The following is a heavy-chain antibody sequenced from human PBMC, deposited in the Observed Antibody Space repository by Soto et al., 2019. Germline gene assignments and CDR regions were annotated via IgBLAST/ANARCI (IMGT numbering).Heavy chain of an antibody. Sequence: EVQLVESGGDLVQPGGSLRLSCAPSGFSFSSYWMTWVRQAPGKGLEWVANIKQDGREKYYVASVKGRFTISRDNGKNLLYLQMDSLTPDDTAVYYCAGDGVRNGAYNGWLDPWGQGTLVTVSS. CDR2: IKQDGREK. J-gene: IGHJ5*02. CDR1: GFSFSSYW. CDR3: AGDGVRNGAYNGWLDP. V-gene: IGHV3-7*03. D-gene: IGHD3-16*01.